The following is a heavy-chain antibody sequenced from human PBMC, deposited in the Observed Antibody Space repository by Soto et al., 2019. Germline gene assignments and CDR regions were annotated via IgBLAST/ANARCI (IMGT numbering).Heavy chain of an antibody. J-gene: IGHJ4*02. CDR2: IYYSGST. D-gene: IGHD4-17*01. CDR1: GGSISSYY. CDR3: ARVNDYQVYYFDY. Sequence: SETLSLTCTVSGGSISSYYWSWIRQPPGKVLEWIGYIYYSGSTNYNPSLKSRVTISVDTSKNQFSLKLSSVTAADTAVYYCARVNDYQVYYFDYWGQGTLVTVSS. V-gene: IGHV4-59*01.